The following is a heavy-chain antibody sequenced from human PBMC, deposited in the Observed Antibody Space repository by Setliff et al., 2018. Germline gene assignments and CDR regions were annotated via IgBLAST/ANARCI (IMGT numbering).Heavy chain of an antibody. CDR1: GGTFSSYA. CDR3: ARGYRGYYNFWSGSQGANWFDP. J-gene: IGHJ5*02. V-gene: IGHV1-69*13. D-gene: IGHD3-3*01. CDR2: IIPIFGTA. Sequence: ASVKVSCKASGGTFSSYAISWVRQAPGQGLEWMGGIIPIFGTANYAQKFQGRVTITADESTSTAYMELSSLRSEDTAVYYCARGYRGYYNFWSGSQGANWFDPWGQGTLVT.